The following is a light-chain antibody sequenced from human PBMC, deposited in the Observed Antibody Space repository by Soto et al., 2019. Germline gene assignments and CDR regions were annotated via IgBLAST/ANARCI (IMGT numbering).Light chain of an antibody. CDR2: GAS. J-gene: IGKJ2*01. CDR1: QSVGSN. V-gene: IGKV3-15*01. CDR3: QQYNNWPPHT. Sequence: ETVMTQSPATLSVSPGEGATLSCRASQSVGSNLAWYQQKPGQAPRLLIYGASTRATGIPARFSGSGSGTEFTLTISGLQSEDFAVHYCQQYNNWPPHTFGQGTKLEIK.